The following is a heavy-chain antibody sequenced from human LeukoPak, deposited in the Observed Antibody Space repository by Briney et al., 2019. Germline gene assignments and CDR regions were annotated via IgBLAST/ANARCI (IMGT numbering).Heavy chain of an antibody. Sequence: PSETLSLTCAVYGGSFRGYYWSWIRQPPAKGLEWIGEINHSGSTNYNPSLKSRVTISVDTSKNQFSLKVNSVTAADTAVYYCARAGVSSSWAYWGQGTQVTVSS. D-gene: IGHD6-13*01. CDR3: ARAGVSSSWAY. V-gene: IGHV4-34*01. CDR2: INHSGST. CDR1: GGSFRGYY. J-gene: IGHJ4*02.